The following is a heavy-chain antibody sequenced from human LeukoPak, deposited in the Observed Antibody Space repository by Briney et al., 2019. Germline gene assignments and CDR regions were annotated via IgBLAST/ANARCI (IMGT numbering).Heavy chain of an antibody. CDR3: AKGGLKVPAALDRGAAVSWHGVFDY. D-gene: IGHD2-2*01. CDR1: GFTFSSYA. CDR2: ISGSGGST. V-gene: IGHV3-23*01. Sequence: GGSLRLSCAASGFTFSSYAMSWVRQAPGKGLEWVSAISGSGGSTSYADSVKGRFTTSRDNSKTTPYLQMNSLRAEDTAVYYCAKGGLKVPAALDRGAAVSWHGVFDYWGQGTLVTVSS. J-gene: IGHJ4*02.